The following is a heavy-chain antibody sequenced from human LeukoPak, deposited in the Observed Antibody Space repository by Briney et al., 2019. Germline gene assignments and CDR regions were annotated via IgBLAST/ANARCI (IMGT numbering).Heavy chain of an antibody. Sequence: PGGSLRLSCAASAFTFSYYGMHWVRQAPGKGLEWVAFIRYDGTNKYYADSVKGRFTISRDNSKNTLYLQMSSLRTEDTAVYYCAKDRCSNGIGCLYYYMDVWGKGTTVTISS. CDR3: AKDRCSNGIGCLYYYMDV. CDR2: IRYDGTNK. D-gene: IGHD2-8*01. CDR1: AFTFSYYG. J-gene: IGHJ6*03. V-gene: IGHV3-30*02.